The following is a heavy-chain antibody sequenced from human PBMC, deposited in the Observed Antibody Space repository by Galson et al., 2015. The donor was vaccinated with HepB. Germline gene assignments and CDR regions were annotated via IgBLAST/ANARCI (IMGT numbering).Heavy chain of an antibody. Sequence: SVKLSCKASGFTFKNFGVSWVRQAPGKGLEWMGWISAYYGSTKYAEKVQGRVSMTTDTSTSTAYMELRSLTYEDTALYYCVRDDMLPYVRGVQYDYWGQGPLVTVSS. V-gene: IGHV1-18*01. CDR1: GFTFKNFG. CDR2: ISAYYGST. D-gene: IGHD3-10*01. CDR3: VRDDMLPYVRGVQYDY. J-gene: IGHJ4*02.